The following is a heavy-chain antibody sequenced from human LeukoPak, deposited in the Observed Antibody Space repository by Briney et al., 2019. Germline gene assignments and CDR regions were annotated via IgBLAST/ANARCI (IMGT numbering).Heavy chain of an antibody. V-gene: IGHV1-69*06. CDR3: ARDVGDIVVVPATLKLDS. D-gene: IGHD2-2*01. Sequence: SVKVSCKASGGTFTSDAISWVRQAPGQGLEWMGRIIPMFGTAKYAKKFQGRVTVTADKSASTAYMQLRSLRSEDTAVYYCARDVGDIVVVPATLKLDSWGQGTLITVSS. CDR2: IIPMFGTA. CDR1: GGTFTSDA. J-gene: IGHJ4*02.